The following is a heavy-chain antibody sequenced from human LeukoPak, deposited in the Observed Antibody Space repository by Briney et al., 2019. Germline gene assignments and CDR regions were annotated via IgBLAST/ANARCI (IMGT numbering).Heavy chain of an antibody. D-gene: IGHD2-2*01. J-gene: IGHJ4*01. CDR3: ARGRLGRQHASFFDS. Sequence: SETLSLTCSVSDGSMGTYYWGWIRQPPGKRLEWIGYIYYSGSTTYNPSLRSRVTVSVDTSKNQFSLKLTSMTAADTAVYYCARGRLGRQHASFFDSWGHGTLVTVSS. V-gene: IGHV4-59*08. CDR2: IYYSGST. CDR1: DGSMGTYY.